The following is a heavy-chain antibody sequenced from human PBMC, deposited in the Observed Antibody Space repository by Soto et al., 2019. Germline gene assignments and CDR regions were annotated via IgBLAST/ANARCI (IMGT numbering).Heavy chain of an antibody. Sequence: GGSLRLSCAASGFTFRTYTMSWVRQAPGKGLEWVSGIYGSGDDAFYADSVKGRFTISRDNSGNTLYLQMNSLRAEDTAVYYCAKDPRSRYILGAIDSWGQGTMVTVSS. D-gene: IGHD1-26*01. V-gene: IGHV3-23*01. CDR3: AKDPRSRYILGAIDS. CDR2: IYGSGDDA. J-gene: IGHJ3*01. CDR1: GFTFRTYT.